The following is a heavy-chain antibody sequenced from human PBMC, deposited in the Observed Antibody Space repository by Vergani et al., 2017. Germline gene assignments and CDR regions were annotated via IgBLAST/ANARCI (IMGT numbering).Heavy chain of an antibody. Sequence: EVQLLQSEGAVVQPGGSLRLSCAASGFTFSSYAMSWVRQVPGKGLEWVSGISGSGGNTYYANSVKGRFTISRDNSKNTLYLQMNSLRADDTAVYYCAKGVYCISTSCYEGRGYYYGMGVWGQGTAVTFSS. CDR2: ISGSGGNT. D-gene: IGHD2-2*01. V-gene: IGHV3-23*01. CDR3: AKGVYCISTSCYEGRGYYYGMGV. J-gene: IGHJ6*02. CDR1: GFTFSSYA.